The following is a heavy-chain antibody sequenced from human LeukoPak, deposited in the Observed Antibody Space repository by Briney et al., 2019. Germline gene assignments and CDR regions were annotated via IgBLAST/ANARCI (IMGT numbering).Heavy chain of an antibody. J-gene: IGHJ4*02. Sequence: GGSLRLSCSASGFTFSSYAMSWVRQAPGKGLEWVSSVNDGGDNTYYADYLRGRFTVSRDNSRNTLWLQMNSLRAEDTAIYYCARYQLLKGYFDYWGQGTLVTVSS. CDR1: GFTFSSYA. V-gene: IGHV3-23*01. CDR2: VNDGGDNT. D-gene: IGHD2-2*01. CDR3: ARYQLLKGYFDY.